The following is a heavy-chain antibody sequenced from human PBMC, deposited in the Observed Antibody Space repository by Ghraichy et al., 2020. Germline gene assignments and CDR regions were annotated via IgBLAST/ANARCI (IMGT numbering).Heavy chain of an antibody. V-gene: IGHV4-34*01. CDR2: INHSGST. CDR1: GGSFSGYY. D-gene: IGHD4-17*01. CDR3: ARDRGDSSTTTFNDY. J-gene: IGHJ4*02. Sequence: SETLSLTCAVYGGSFSGYYWSWIRQPPGKGLEWIGEINHSGSTNYNPSLKSRVTISVDTSKNQFSLKLSSVTAADTAVYYCARDRGDSSTTTFNDYWGQGTLVTVSS.